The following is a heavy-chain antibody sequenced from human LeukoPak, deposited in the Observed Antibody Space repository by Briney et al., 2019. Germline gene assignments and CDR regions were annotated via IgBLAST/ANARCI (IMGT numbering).Heavy chain of an antibody. V-gene: IGHV3-53*01. CDR3: ARGNWNDNWFDP. Sequence: GGSLRLSCAASGFTVSSNYMSWVRQAPGKGLEWVSLIYGGGSTYYADSVKGRFTISRDNSKNTLYLQVNSLRAEDTAVYYCARGNWNDNWFDPWGQGTLVTVSS. CDR2: IYGGGST. CDR1: GFTVSSNY. J-gene: IGHJ5*02. D-gene: IGHD1-20*01.